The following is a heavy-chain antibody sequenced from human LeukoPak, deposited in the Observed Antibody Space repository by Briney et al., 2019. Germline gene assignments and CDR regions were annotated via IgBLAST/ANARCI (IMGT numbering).Heavy chain of an antibody. CDR2: INHSGST. CDR1: GGSFSGYY. Sequence: SETLSLTCADYGGSFSGYYWSWIRQPPGKGLEWIGEINHSGSTNYNPSLKSRVTISVDTSKNQFSLKLSSVTAADTAVYYCARGRYCSSTSCYRYYYYYYYMDVWGKGTTVTVSS. D-gene: IGHD2-2*02. V-gene: IGHV4-34*01. J-gene: IGHJ6*03. CDR3: ARGRYCSSTSCYRYYYYYYYMDV.